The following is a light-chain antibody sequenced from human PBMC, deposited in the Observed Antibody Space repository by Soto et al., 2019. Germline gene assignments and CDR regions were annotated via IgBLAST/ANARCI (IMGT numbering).Light chain of an antibody. CDR3: QQSSTTVFT. V-gene: IGKV1-33*01. Sequence: DIQMTQSPSSLSASIGDRVTMTCQASQDIGNYLNWFQQRPGRAPKLLISEASHLQPGVPSRFSGRHSGADFTLTISSLLPEDVATYYCQQSSTTVFTIGPGTEVDIK. CDR1: QDIGNY. CDR2: EAS. J-gene: IGKJ3*01.